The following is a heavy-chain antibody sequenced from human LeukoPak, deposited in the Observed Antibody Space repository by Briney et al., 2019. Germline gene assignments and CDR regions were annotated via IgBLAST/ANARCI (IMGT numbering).Heavy chain of an antibody. CDR3: ARGVYTMIVH. CDR2: INHSGST. V-gene: IGHV4-34*01. CDR1: GGSFNGYY. J-gene: IGHJ4*02. Sequence: SETLSLTCAVYGGSFNGYYWSWIRQPPRKGLEWIGEINHSGSTNYNPSLKSRVTISVDTSKNQFSLKLSSVTAADTAVYYWARGVYTMIVHWGQGTLVTVSS. D-gene: IGHD3-22*01.